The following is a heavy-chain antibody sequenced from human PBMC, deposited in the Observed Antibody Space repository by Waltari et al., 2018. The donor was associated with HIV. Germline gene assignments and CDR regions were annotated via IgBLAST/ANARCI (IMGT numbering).Heavy chain of an antibody. J-gene: IGHJ4*02. CDR1: GFGRRRYC. CDR3: VKDMFGEYDY. Sequence: VQLVQSGGSLVQPGGSRRRSCAASGFGRRRYCMHWVRQIPGQGLVWVSRINPNGNTINYADSVRGRFTISRDYAKNTLYLQMNSLRDEDTAMYYCVKDMFGEYDYWGQGTLVTVSS. CDR2: INPNGNTI. V-gene: IGHV3-74*01. D-gene: IGHD3-10*02.